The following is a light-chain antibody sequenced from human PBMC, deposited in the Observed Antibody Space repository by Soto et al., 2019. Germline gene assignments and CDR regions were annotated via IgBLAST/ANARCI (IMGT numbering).Light chain of an antibody. CDR1: QDVSKY. CDR2: DAS. CDR3: PQGGT. V-gene: IGKV3-11*01. J-gene: IGKJ1*01. Sequence: ELVLTQSPVTLSLSPGERATLSCRASQDVSKYIGWYQQKPGQAPRLLIYDASNRATGIPARFSGSGSGTDFTLTISSLEPEDFAVYYCPQGGTIGQGTKVEI.